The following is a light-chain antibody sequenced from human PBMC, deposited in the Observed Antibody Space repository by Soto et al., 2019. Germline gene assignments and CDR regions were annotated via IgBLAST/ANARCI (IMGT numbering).Light chain of an antibody. Sequence: EIVLTQSPATLSLSPGERDTLSCRASQSVSNYLVWFQQKPGQAPRPLIYNASNRATGIPARFSGSGSGTDFTPTISSLEPEDFAVYYCQQRSNWPITFGQGTRLEIK. J-gene: IGKJ5*01. CDR2: NAS. CDR1: QSVSNY. V-gene: IGKV3-11*01. CDR3: QQRSNWPIT.